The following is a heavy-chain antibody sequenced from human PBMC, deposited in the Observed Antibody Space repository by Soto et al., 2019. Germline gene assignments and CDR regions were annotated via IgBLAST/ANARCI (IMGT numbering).Heavy chain of an antibody. V-gene: IGHV3-30*18. CDR2: ISYDGSNK. CDR1: GFTFSSYG. Sequence: QVQLVESGGGVVQPGRSLRLSCAASGFTFSSYGMHWVRQAPGKGLEWVAVISYDGSNKYYTDSVKGRFTISRDNSKNTLCLQMNSLRAEDTAVYYCAKVHEELGFDYWGQGTLVTVS. J-gene: IGHJ4*02. D-gene: IGHD3-10*01. CDR3: AKVHEELGFDY.